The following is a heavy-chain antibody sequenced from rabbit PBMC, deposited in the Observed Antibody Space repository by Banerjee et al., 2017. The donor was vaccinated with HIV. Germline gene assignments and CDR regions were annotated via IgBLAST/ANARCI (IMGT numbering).Heavy chain of an antibody. V-gene: IGHV1S45*01. CDR1: GFDFSSSYW. D-gene: IGHD4-2*01. Sequence: QEQLVESGGGLVQPEASLTLTCTASGFDFSSSYWICWVRQAPGKGLEWIACIYAGSSCTTQYRSVAKRRSTTSKIAPTTVALQMTSLTAADTATYFCARDDACVVCYDCDLWGQGTLVTVS. CDR3: ARDDACVVCYDCDL. J-gene: IGHJ3*01. CDR2: IYAGSSCTT.